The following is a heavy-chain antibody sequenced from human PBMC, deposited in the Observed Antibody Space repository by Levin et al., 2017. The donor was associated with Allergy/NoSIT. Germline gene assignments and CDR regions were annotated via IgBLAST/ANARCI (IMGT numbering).Heavy chain of an antibody. CDR1: GFIFSNYA. CDR2: ISGNSADT. Sequence: AGGSLRLSCAASGFIFSNYAMTWVRQAPGKGLEWVSGISGNSADTYYAESVRGRFTISRDNSVNTLYLQMNRLRAEDTAIYYCARCLQPGGWCYFQYWGQGTLVTVSS. D-gene: IGHD2-8*02. V-gene: IGHV3-23*01. CDR3: ARCLQPGGWCYFQY. J-gene: IGHJ1*01.